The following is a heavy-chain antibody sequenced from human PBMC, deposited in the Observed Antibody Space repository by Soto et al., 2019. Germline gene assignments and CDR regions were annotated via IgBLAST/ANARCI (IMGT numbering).Heavy chain of an antibody. CDR2: ISAYNGNT. CDR1: GYTFTRYG. J-gene: IGHJ6*02. CDR3: ARGSQRYYDFWSGPSVKYYYYYGMDV. Sequence: ASVKVSCKASGYTFTRYGISWVRQAPGQGLEWMGRISAYNGNTNYAQKLQGRVTMTTDTSTSTAYMELRSLRSDDTAVYYCARGSQRYYDFWSGPSVKYYYYYGMDVWGQGTTVTVSS. V-gene: IGHV1-18*04. D-gene: IGHD3-3*01.